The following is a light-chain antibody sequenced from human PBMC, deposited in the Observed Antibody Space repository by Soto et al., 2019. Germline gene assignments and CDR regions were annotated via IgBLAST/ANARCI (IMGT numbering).Light chain of an antibody. J-gene: IGLJ1*01. CDR3: QSYDSSLSGYV. CDR2: GNS. V-gene: IGLV1-40*01. Sequence: QSVLTQPPSVSGAPGQTVTISCTGSSSNIGAGYDVHWYQQLPGTAPKVLIYGNSNRPSGVPDRFSGSKSGTSASLAITGLQAEDEADYYYQSYDSSLSGYVFGTGTKVTVL. CDR1: SSNIGAGYD.